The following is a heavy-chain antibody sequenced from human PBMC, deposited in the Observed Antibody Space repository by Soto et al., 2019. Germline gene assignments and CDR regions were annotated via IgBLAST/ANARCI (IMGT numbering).Heavy chain of an antibody. D-gene: IGHD3-16*01. CDR3: GKGGGGDHGD. J-gene: IGHJ4*02. CDR1: GFTFSNSD. CDR2: ITTGGENS. V-gene: IGHV3-23*01. Sequence: EVQLLESGGGLAQPGGSLRLSCEASGFTFSNSDMCWVRQAPGKGLEWIGSITTGGENSFYADSVKGRFTISRDNSKNPPYQQINSQEVDEPAIYFRGKGGGGDHGDWGQGSPVAVSS.